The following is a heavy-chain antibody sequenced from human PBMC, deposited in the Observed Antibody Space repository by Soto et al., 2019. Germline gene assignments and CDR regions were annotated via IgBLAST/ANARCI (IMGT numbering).Heavy chain of an antibody. CDR2: IYWDDDK. J-gene: IGHJ4*02. D-gene: IGHD2-15*01. CDR3: AHRPCLHRVRCSFDY. V-gene: IGHV2-5*02. CDR1: GFSLTNGVA. Sequence: QISLKESGPTLVKPTQTLTLTCTFSGFSLTNGVAVGWVRQPPGKALEWVALIYWDDDKRYRPSLKSRLTITKDTSKRQVVLTLTNMDPVDTGTYYCAHRPCLHRVRCSFDYWGQGTLVTFSS.